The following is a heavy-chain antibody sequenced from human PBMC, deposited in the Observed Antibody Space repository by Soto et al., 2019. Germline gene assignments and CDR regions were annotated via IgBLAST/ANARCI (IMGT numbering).Heavy chain of an antibody. V-gene: IGHV4-59*08. J-gene: IGHJ6*04. CDR2: INYDGYS. CDR3: ARHGFGPLHGLVDV. D-gene: IGHD3-10*01. CDR1: GGSITNYY. Sequence: QVQLQESGPGLVKPSETLSLTCTVSGGSITNYYCSWFRQTPGKGLEWIGYINYDGYSAYNLSLKGRVTLSMEASKTQFSLTLEAGTATDTAVYYCARHGFGPLHGLVDVWGTGTTVIVSS.